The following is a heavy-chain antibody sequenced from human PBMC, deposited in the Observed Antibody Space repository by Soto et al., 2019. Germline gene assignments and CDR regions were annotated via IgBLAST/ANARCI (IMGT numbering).Heavy chain of an antibody. V-gene: IGHV3-11*04. CDR2: ISSSSSTI. CDR3: PTSPRDAFDI. J-gene: IGHJ3*02. Sequence: GGSLSLCCAPSGFTLSSYYMSWLRPAPGKGLEWVSYISSSSSTIYYADSVKGRFTISRDNAKNSLYLQMNSLRAEDTAVYYCPTSPRDAFDIWGQGTMVTVSS. CDR1: GFTLSSYY.